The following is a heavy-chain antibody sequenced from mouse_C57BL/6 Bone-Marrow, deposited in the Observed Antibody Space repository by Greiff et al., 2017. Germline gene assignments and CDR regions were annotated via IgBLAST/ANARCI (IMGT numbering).Heavy chain of an antibody. V-gene: IGHV5-12*01. CDR2: ISNGGGST. J-gene: IGHJ1*03. Sequence: EVKLVESGGGLVQPGGSLKLSCAASGFTFSDYYMYWVRQTPEERLEWVAYISNGGGSTYYPDTVKGRFTIARDNAKNTLYLQMSRLKSEDTSMYYCARQGGYFDVWGTGTTVTVSS. CDR3: ARQGGYFDV. CDR1: GFTFSDYY.